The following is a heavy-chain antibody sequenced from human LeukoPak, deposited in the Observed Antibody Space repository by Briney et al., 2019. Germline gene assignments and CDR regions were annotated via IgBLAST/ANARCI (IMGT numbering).Heavy chain of an antibody. CDR3: ARVRHGAFDI. Sequence: SETLSLTCTVSGGSISNYWSWIRQPPGKGLEWIGYIYYSGSTNYNPSLKSRVTISVDTSKNQFSLKLSSVTAADTAVYYCARVRHGAFDIWGQGTMVTVSS. CDR2: IYYSGST. J-gene: IGHJ3*02. CDR1: GGSISNY. V-gene: IGHV4-59*01.